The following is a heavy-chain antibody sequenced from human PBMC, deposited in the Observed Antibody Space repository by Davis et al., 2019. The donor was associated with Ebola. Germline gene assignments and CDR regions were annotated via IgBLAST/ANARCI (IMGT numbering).Heavy chain of an antibody. Sequence: GESLKISCAASGFSFSGYYMAWVRQTPGKGLEWVGRIRSKANNYATAYAASVKGRFTISRDDSKNTAYLQMNSLKTEDTAVYYCSATVAHFDYWGQGTLVTVSS. V-gene: IGHV3-73*01. CDR2: IRSKANNYAT. CDR3: SATVAHFDY. CDR1: GFSFSGYY. J-gene: IGHJ4*02. D-gene: IGHD6-19*01.